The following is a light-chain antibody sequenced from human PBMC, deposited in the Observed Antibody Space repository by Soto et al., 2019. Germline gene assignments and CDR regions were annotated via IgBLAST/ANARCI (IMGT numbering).Light chain of an antibody. Sequence: QSVLTQPASVSGSPGQSITISCTVTSSDVGGYNLVSWYQQYPGKAPKLVIYEGSKRPSGVSTRFSASRSGNTASLTISGLQAEDEADYYCCSYAGPRYVFGNGTKVTVL. CDR3: CSYAGPRYV. CDR2: EGS. V-gene: IGLV2-23*01. CDR1: SSDVGGYNL. J-gene: IGLJ1*01.